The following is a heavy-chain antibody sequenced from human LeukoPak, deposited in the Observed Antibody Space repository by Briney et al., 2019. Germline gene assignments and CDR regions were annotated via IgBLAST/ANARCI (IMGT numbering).Heavy chain of an antibody. J-gene: IGHJ3*02. CDR3: AKTWSGTFHI. D-gene: IGHD2-15*01. V-gene: IGHV4-61*09. CDR2: TFSSGST. Sequence: SETLSLTCTVSGGSINSGTDYWSWIRQPAGKGLEWIGHTFSSGSTNHNPSLKSRVTISVDTSKNQFSLSLTSVTAADTAIYYCAKTWSGTFHIWAQGTMVTVSS. CDR1: GGSINSGTDY.